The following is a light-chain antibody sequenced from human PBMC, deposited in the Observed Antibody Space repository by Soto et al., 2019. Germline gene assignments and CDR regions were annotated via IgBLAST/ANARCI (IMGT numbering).Light chain of an antibody. CDR1: QSIGTN. Sequence: EVVMTQSPATVSVSPGERTSLSCRASQSIGTNLGWYQQKPGQAPRLLISKTSTRATGVPARSSGSGSGTEFTLTISSLQSEDIAVYYCQQYAGWPLTFGGGTKVDIK. V-gene: IGKV3-15*01. CDR3: QQYAGWPLT. J-gene: IGKJ4*01. CDR2: KTS.